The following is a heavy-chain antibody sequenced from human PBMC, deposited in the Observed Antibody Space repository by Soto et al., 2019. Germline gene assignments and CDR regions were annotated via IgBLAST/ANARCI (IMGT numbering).Heavy chain of an antibody. CDR3: ARGAGIVGATWSRIDY. CDR1: GGTFSSYA. D-gene: IGHD1-26*01. Sequence: ASVKVSCKASGGTFSSYAISWVRQAPGQGLEWMGGIIPIFGTAKYAQKFQGRVTITADESTSTAYMELSSLRSEDTAVYYCARGAGIVGATWSRIDYRGQGTLVTVSS. J-gene: IGHJ4*02. CDR2: IIPIFGTA. V-gene: IGHV1-69*13.